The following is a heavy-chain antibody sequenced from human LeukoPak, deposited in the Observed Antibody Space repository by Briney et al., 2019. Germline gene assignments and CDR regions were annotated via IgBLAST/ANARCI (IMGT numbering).Heavy chain of an antibody. CDR2: ISSNGAGT. D-gene: IGHD1-26*01. CDR3: VKGGSEGGDY. CDR1: GFNFSGNA. Sequence: GGSLRLSCSASGFNFSGNAMHWVRQAPGKGLEYVSAISSNGAGTYYVDSVKGRFTISRDNSKNTLYLQMSSLRLEDTALYYCVKGGSEGGDYWGQGTLVTVSS. V-gene: IGHV3-64D*09. J-gene: IGHJ4*02.